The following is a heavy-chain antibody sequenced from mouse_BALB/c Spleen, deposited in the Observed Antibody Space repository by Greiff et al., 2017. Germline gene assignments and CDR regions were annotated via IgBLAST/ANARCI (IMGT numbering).Heavy chain of an antibody. CDR3: ARPYDYSHFDY. D-gene: IGHD2-4*01. V-gene: IGHV1-87*01. Sequence: VMLVESGAELARPGASVKLSCKASGYTFTSYWMQWVKQRPGQGLEWIGAIYPGDGDTRYTQKFKGKATLTADKSSSTAYMQLSSLASEDSAVYYCARPYDYSHFDYWGQGTTLTVSS. CDR2: IYPGDGDT. J-gene: IGHJ2*01. CDR1: GYTFTSYW.